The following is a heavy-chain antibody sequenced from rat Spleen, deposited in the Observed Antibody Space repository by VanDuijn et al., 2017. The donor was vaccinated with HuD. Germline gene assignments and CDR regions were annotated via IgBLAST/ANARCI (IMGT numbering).Heavy chain of an antibody. CDR2: ISPSGGTT. V-gene: IGHV5-25*01. D-gene: IGHD4-3*01. CDR3: ARRGSGYRLNWFAY. J-gene: IGHJ3*01. CDR1: GFTFSDYY. Sequence: EVQLVESDGDLVQPGRSLKLSCGTSGFTFSDYYMAWVRQAPTKGLEWVASISPSGGTTYYRDSVKGRFTVSRDNAESTLHLQMDSLRSEDTATYYGARRGSGYRLNWFAYWGQGTLVTVSS.